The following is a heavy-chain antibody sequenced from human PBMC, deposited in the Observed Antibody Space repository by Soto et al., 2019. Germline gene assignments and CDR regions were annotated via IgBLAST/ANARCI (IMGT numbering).Heavy chain of an antibody. V-gene: IGHV4-31*03. Sequence: SEALSLTCTGSGGSISSGGYYWSWIRHQPGKGLEWIGYIYYSGSTYYNPSLKSRVTISVDTSKNQFSLKLSSVTAADTAVYYCARGHSGSHALFDYRGQRTLDTVSS. CDR1: GGSISSGGYY. CDR3: ARGHSGSHALFDY. J-gene: IGHJ4*02. D-gene: IGHD6-13*01. CDR2: IYYSGST.